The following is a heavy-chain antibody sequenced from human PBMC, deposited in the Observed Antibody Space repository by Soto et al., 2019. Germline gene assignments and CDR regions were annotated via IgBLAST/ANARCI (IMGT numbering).Heavy chain of an antibody. CDR1: GLSFGSYG. Sequence: XXLGLXCTXSGLSFGSYGKHWVRQAPGKGLEWVANVRQDGSQKFLVDSVKGRFTISRDNAKNSMYLQMNSLRAEDTAVYYPVRDGSSGWHFDSWGQGTLVTVSS. J-gene: IGHJ4*02. V-gene: IGHV3-7*01. CDR3: VRDGSSGWHFDS. CDR2: VRQDGSQK. D-gene: IGHD6-19*01.